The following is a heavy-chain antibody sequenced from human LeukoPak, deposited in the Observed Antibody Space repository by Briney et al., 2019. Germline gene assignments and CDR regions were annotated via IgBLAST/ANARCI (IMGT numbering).Heavy chain of an antibody. V-gene: IGHV1-8*02. Sequence: ASVKVSCKASGGTFSSYAISWVRQAPGQGLEWMGWMNPNSGNTGYGQKFQGRATMTMNTSISTAYMELSSLRSEDTAVYYCARGWKAHLPSRMVRGSYLQYYWGQGTLVTVSS. J-gene: IGHJ4*02. CDR1: GGTFSSYA. CDR2: MNPNSGNT. D-gene: IGHD3-10*01. CDR3: ARGWKAHLPSRMVRGSYLQYY.